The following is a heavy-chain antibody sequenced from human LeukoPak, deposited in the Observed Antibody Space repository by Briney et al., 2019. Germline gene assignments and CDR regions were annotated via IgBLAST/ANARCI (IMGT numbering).Heavy chain of an antibody. V-gene: IGHV5-51*01. J-gene: IGHJ5*02. Sequence: GESLKISCKGSGYSFTSYWIGWVRQTPGEGLEWMGIIHPGDTATRYSPSFRGQVTISADKSISTAYLQWNSLKASDTALYYCARAISLGSGTDWFDPWGQGTLVTVSS. CDR3: ARAISLGSGTDWFDP. CDR2: IHPGDTAT. D-gene: IGHD3-10*01. CDR1: GYSFTSYW.